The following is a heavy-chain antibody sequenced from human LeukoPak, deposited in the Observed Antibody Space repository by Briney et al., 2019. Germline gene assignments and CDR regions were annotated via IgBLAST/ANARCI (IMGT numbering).Heavy chain of an antibody. D-gene: IGHD5-24*01. CDR1: GGSISSSSYY. CDR3: ARLEERLGYYFDY. V-gene: IGHV4-39*01. J-gene: IGHJ4*02. Sequence: SETLSLTCTVSGGSISSSSYYWGWIRQPPGKGLEWIGSIYYSGSTYYNPSLKSRVTISVDTSKNQFSLKLSSVTAADTAVYYYARLEERLGYYFDYWGQGTLVTVSS. CDR2: IYYSGST.